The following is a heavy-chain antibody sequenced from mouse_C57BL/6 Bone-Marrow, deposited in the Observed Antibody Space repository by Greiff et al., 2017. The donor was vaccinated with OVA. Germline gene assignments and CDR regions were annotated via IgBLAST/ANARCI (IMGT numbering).Heavy chain of an antibody. CDR3: ARGSIDFYAMDY. V-gene: IGHV1-52*01. J-gene: IGHJ4*01. D-gene: IGHD2-10*02. CDR2: IDPSDSET. Sequence: QVQQQQPGAELVRPGSSVTLSCKASGYTFTSYWMHWVKQRPIQGLEWIGNIDPSDSETHYNQKFTDKATLTVDKSSSTAYMQLSSLTSDDSAVYYCARGSIDFYAMDYWGQGTSVTVSA. CDR1: GYTFTSYW.